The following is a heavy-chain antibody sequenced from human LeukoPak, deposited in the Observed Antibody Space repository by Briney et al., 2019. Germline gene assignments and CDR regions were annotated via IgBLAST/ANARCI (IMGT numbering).Heavy chain of an antibody. CDR3: ARGLWFGEFYFDY. CDR2: IYHSGST. Sequence: SETLSLTCTVSGSSISSGFYWGWIRQPPGKGLEWIGSIYHSGSTYYNPSLKSRVTISVDTSKNQFSLKLSSVTAADTAVYYCARGLWFGEFYFDYWGQGTLVTVSS. D-gene: IGHD3-10*01. J-gene: IGHJ4*02. CDR1: GSSISSGFY. V-gene: IGHV4-38-2*02.